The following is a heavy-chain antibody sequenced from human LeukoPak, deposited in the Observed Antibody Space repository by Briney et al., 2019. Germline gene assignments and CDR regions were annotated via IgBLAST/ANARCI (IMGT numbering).Heavy chain of an antibody. CDR3: ARGSFGYCSSTSCHTSTYYYGMDV. CDR1: SITFTKAW. Sequence: GGSLRLSCAASSITFTKAWMNWVRQAPGKGLEWVARIVSETVGGRTDYAASVKGRFTISRDDSKSTLFLQMSSLKIEDTAVYYCARGSFGYCSSTSCHTSTYYYGMDVWGQGTTVTVSS. CDR2: IVSETVGGRT. J-gene: IGHJ6*02. D-gene: IGHD2-2*02. V-gene: IGHV3-15*07.